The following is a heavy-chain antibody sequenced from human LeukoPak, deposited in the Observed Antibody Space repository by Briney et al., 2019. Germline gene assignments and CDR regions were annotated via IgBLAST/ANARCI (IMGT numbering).Heavy chain of an antibody. CDR3: ARDPIYYYDSSGHNQFDY. CDR2: IIPIFGTA. CDR1: GGTFSSYA. Sequence: SVKVSCTASGGTFSSYAISWVRQAPGQGLEWMGGIIPIFGTANYAQKFQGRVTITADESTSTAYMELSSLRSEDTAVYYCARDPIYYYDSSGHNQFDYWGQGTLVTVSS. J-gene: IGHJ4*02. D-gene: IGHD3-22*01. V-gene: IGHV1-69*13.